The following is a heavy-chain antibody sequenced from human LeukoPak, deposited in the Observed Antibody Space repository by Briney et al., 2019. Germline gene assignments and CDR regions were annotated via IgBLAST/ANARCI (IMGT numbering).Heavy chain of an antibody. V-gene: IGHV4-39*07. D-gene: IGHD3-10*01. CDR1: GGSISSSSYY. CDR2: IYYSGST. Sequence: SETLSLTCTVSGGSISSSSYYWGWIRQPPGKGLEWIGSIYYSGSTYYNPSLKSRVTISVDTSKNQFSLKLSSVTAADTAVYYCARDSGVTMVRGVLYYFDCWGQGTLVTVSS. CDR3: ARDSGVTMVRGVLYYFDC. J-gene: IGHJ4*02.